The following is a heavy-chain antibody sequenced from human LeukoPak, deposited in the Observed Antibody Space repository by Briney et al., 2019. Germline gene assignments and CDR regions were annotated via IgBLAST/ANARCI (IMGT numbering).Heavy chain of an antibody. CDR3: AGATKWLAHDF. Sequence: GGPLRLSCAASGFTFSSYAMSWVRQAPGEGLEWVSAISVSGGNTYYADSVKGRFTVSRDTYKNTLFLQMKSLRADDTAVYYCAGATKWLAHDFWGQGTLVTVSS. J-gene: IGHJ4*02. V-gene: IGHV3-23*01. D-gene: IGHD6-19*01. CDR1: GFTFSSYA. CDR2: ISVSGGNT.